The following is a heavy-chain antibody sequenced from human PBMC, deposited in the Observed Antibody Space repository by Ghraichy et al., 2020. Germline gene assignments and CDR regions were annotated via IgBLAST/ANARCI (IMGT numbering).Heavy chain of an antibody. V-gene: IGHV3-23*01. CDR3: AKGGRTYSFDY. J-gene: IGHJ4*02. Sequence: GGSLRLSDIGSGYTCSEGAMSRVGWRLRMGMERVSTITSSGGTTYSADSGKGRFTISKDNSKNTLFLQMNSLRVEDKAIYYCAKGGRTYSFDYWGQGTLDTVAS. D-gene: IGHD3-16*01. CDR2: ITSSGGTT. CDR1: GYTCSEGA.